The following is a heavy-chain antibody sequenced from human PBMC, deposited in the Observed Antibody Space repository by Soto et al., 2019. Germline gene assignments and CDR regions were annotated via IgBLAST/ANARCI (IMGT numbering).Heavy chain of an antibody. J-gene: IGHJ5*02. V-gene: IGHV4-59*08. CDR3: ARQGSSWYRWFDP. CDR1: GGSISSYY. D-gene: IGHD6-13*01. Sequence: SETLSLTCTVSGGSISSYYWSWIRQPPGKGLEWIGYIYCSGSTNYNPSLKSRVTISVDTSKNQFSLKLSSVTAADTAVYYCARQGSSWYRWFDPWGQGTLVTVS. CDR2: IYCSGST.